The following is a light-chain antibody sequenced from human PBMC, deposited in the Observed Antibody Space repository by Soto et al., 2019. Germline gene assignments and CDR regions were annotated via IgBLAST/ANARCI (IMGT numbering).Light chain of an antibody. J-gene: IGKJ1*01. V-gene: IGKV3-20*01. CDR3: QQYGSSGT. CDR1: QSVYSTY. Sequence: EIVLTQSPGTLPLSRGERATLSCRASQSVYSTYLAWYQQKPGQAPRLLIYGASSRATGIPDRFSGSGSGTDFTLTISRLEPEDFAVYYCQQYGSSGTFGQGTKVDI. CDR2: GAS.